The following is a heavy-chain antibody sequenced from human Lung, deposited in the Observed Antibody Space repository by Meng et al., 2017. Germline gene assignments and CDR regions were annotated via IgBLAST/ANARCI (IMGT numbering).Heavy chain of an antibody. D-gene: IGHD4-11*01. J-gene: IGHJ4*02. CDR2: INHSGST. V-gene: IGHV4-34*01. CDR1: GGSFSDYY. Sequence: LQQCGTGLVSPSGPPSPTVVVSGGSFSDYYWSCTRQPPGKGLKWIGEINHSGSTNYNPSLESRATKSVDTSQNNLSLNLSSVTAADSAVYYCARGPTTMAHDFDYWGQGTLVTVSS. CDR3: ARGPTTMAHDFDY.